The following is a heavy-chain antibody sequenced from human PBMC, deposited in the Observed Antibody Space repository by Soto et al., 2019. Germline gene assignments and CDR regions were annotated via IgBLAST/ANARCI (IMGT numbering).Heavy chain of an antibody. J-gene: IGHJ5*02. Sequence: ETVSLNCSSAGSPRPSDRLVCRRMLETLGKGLEWIGSIFYTGSTYYSPSLKGRLTISVDPSKNQFSLKLTSVTAADTAMYYCARPKTIGAAAGKGWFAPWGQGTLATVS. V-gene: IGHV4-39*01. D-gene: IGHD6-13*01. CDR3: ARPKTIGAAAGKGWFAP. CDR2: IFYTGST. CDR1: GSPRPSDRLV.